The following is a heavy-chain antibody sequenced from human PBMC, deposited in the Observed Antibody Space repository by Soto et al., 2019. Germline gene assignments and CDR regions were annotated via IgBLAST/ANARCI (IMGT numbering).Heavy chain of an antibody. CDR2: IRSKATNYAT. D-gene: IGHD2-21*02. V-gene: IGHV3-73*02. J-gene: IGHJ2*01. CDR3: ARHALQYCGGDCYLLPYFDL. Sequence: EVQLVESGGGLVQPGGSLKLSCAASGFTFSGSAMHWVRQASGKGLEWVGRIRSKATNYATVYAASVKGRLTISSDDSKNTAHLQMNSLKTEDTAVYYCARHALQYCGGDCYLLPYFDLWGRGTLVTVSS. CDR1: GFTFSGSA.